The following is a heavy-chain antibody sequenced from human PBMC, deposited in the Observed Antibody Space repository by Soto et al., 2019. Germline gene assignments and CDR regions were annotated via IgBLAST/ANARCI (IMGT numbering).Heavy chain of an antibody. Sequence: PSETLSLTCTVSGGSISSYYWSWIRKPAGKGLEWIGRIYISGSTNYNPSLKSRVTMSVDTSKKQFSLKLSSVTAADTAVYCCAKSGGYSSGWYYSDYWGQGTLVTVSS. J-gene: IGHJ4*02. CDR2: IYISGST. CDR1: GGSISSYY. V-gene: IGHV4-4*07. D-gene: IGHD6-19*01. CDR3: AKSGGYSSGWYYSDY.